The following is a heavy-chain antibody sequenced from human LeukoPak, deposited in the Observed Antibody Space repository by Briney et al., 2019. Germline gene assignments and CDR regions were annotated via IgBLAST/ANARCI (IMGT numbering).Heavy chain of an antibody. J-gene: IGHJ4*02. Sequence: GASVKVSCKASGYTFTGYYMHWVRQAPGQGLEWMGWINTNTGNPTYAQGFTGRFVFSLDTSVSTAYLQISSLKAEDTAVYYCARDGVENYYDTWGQGTLVTVSS. CDR3: ARDGVENYYDT. V-gene: IGHV7-4-1*02. CDR1: GYTFTGYY. D-gene: IGHD3-22*01. CDR2: INTNTGNP.